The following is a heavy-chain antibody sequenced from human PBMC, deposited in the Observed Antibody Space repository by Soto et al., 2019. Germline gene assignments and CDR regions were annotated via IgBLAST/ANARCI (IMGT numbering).Heavy chain of an antibody. D-gene: IGHD3-3*01. CDR3: ARDVLRFLEWSTSSFDY. CDR1: GYTFTSYG. J-gene: IGHJ4*02. Sequence: GASVKVSCKASGYTFTSYGISWVRQAPGQGLEWMGWISAYNGNTNYAQKLQGRVTMTTDTSTSTAYMELRSLRSDDTAVYYCARDVLRFLEWSTSSFDYWGQGTLVTVSS. CDR2: ISAYNGNT. V-gene: IGHV1-18*01.